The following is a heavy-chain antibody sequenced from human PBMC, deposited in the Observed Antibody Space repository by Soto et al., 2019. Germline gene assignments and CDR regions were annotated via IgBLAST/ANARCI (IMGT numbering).Heavy chain of an antibody. Sequence: EVQLLESGGGLVQPGGSLRLSCAASGFTFSSYAMSWVRQAPGKGLEGVSTMSGSGSKTYYADSVKGRFTIPKDKSKSTLNRQMKSLRSEDTAVSYCDKDSLTYYYNSWPFDPWGQGTLVTVSS. J-gene: IGHJ5*02. CDR3: DKDSLTYYYNSWPFDP. V-gene: IGHV3-23*01. CDR2: MSGSGSKT. D-gene: IGHD3-10*01. CDR1: GFTFSSYA.